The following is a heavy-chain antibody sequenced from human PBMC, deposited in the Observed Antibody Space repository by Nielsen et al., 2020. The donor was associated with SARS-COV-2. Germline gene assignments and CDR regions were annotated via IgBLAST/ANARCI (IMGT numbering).Heavy chain of an antibody. V-gene: IGHV3-9*01. D-gene: IGHD4-17*01. J-gene: IGHJ2*01. CDR2: ISWNSVSI. CDR3: AKVYGDYVGFFDV. Sequence: SLKISCAASGFTFDDYGMSWVRQAPGKGLEWVSGISWNSVSIDYADSVKGRFTISRDNAKSSLYLQMNSLRAEDTAFYYCAKVYGDYVGFFDVWGRGTLVTVSS. CDR1: GFTFDDYG.